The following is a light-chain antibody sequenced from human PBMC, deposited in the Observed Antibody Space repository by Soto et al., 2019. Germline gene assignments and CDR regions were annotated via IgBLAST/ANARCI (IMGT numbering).Light chain of an antibody. V-gene: IGLV2-8*01. J-gene: IGLJ2*01. Sequence: QSALTQPPSASGSPGQSVTISCTGTSSDVGAYNYVSWYQQHPGKAPKLMIYEVSKRPSGVPNRFSGSKSGNTASLTVSGLQAEDEADYYCSSYTGSNNFGVFGGGTKVT. CDR2: EVS. CDR1: SSDVGAYNY. CDR3: SSYTGSNNFGV.